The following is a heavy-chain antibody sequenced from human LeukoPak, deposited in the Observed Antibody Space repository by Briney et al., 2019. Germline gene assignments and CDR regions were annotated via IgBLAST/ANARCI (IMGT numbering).Heavy chain of an antibody. J-gene: IGHJ4*02. CDR2: VKEDGTTK. D-gene: IGHD2-15*01. Sequence: QPGGSLRLSCAASGFSFTNYWMSWVRQAPGKGLEWVANVKEDGTTKQYVDSVKGRLTISRDNAKNSLYLQMDSLRAEDTAVYYCVSQEVVPHWGQGTLVSVSS. CDR1: GFSFTNYW. V-gene: IGHV3-7*01. CDR3: VSQEVVPH.